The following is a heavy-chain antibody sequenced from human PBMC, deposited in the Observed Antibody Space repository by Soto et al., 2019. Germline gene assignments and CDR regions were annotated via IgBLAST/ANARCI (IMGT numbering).Heavy chain of an antibody. CDR2: IIPIFGTA. Sequence: SVKVSCKASGGTFSSYAISWVRQAPGQGLEWMGGIIPIFGTANYAQKFQGRVTITADESTSTAYMELSSLRSEDTAVYYCAVWFGDPRPYYYYGMDVWGQGATVTVSS. J-gene: IGHJ6*02. CDR1: GGTFSSYA. D-gene: IGHD3-10*01. V-gene: IGHV1-69*13. CDR3: AVWFGDPRPYYYYGMDV.